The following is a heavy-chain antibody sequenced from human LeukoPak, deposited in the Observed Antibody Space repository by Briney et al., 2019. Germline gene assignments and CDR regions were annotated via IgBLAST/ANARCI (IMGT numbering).Heavy chain of an antibody. CDR2: LYDSGNT. V-gene: IGHV4-31*03. Sequence: SETLSLTCTVSGGSVSSGGYYWSWIRQHPGKGLEWIGYLYDSGNTYYNPSLQSRVFISVDTSKNQFSLKLSSATAADTAVYYCARGRPADYWGQGTLVTVSS. CDR3: ARGRPADY. CDR1: GGSVSSGGYY. J-gene: IGHJ4*02.